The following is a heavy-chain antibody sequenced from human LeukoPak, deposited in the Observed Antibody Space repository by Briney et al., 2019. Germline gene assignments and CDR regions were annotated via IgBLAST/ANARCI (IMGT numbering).Heavy chain of an antibody. CDR3: ARALDYDFWSGARGSSAFDI. Sequence: GGSLRLSCAASGFTFSSYSMNWVRQAPGKGLEWVSSISSSSGYIYYADSVKGRFTISRDNAKNSLYLQMNSLRAEDTAVYYCARALDYDFWSGARGSSAFDIWGQGTMVTVSS. CDR1: GFTFSSYS. J-gene: IGHJ3*02. V-gene: IGHV3-21*01. D-gene: IGHD3-3*01. CDR2: ISSSSGYI.